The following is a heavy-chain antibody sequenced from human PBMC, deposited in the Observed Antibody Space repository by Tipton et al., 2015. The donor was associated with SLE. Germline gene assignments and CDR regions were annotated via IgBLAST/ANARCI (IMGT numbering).Heavy chain of an antibody. CDR2: IWQNGLTR. CDR3: ARDWSMYSGYDRDFDY. J-gene: IGHJ4*02. CDR1: GFTFSDNA. D-gene: IGHD5-12*01. V-gene: IGHV3-33*08. Sequence: SLRLSCSASGFTFSDNAMHWVRQAPGEGLEWVSVIWQNGLTRYYADSVKGRFTISRDMSRNTVYLQMNSVRAEDTAVYYCARDWSMYSGYDRDFDYWGQGTLVTVSS.